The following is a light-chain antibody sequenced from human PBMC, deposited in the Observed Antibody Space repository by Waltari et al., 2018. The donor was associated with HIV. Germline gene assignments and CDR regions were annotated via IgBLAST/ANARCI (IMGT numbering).Light chain of an antibody. J-gene: IGKJ4*01. Sequence: IVLTQSPATLSWSPGQRATVPCRASQSVSSYLAWYQQKPGQAPRLLIYDASNRATGIPARFSGSGSGTDFTLTISSLEPEDFAVYYCQQRSNWPLTFGGGTKVEIK. CDR3: QQRSNWPLT. V-gene: IGKV3-11*01. CDR1: QSVSSY. CDR2: DAS.